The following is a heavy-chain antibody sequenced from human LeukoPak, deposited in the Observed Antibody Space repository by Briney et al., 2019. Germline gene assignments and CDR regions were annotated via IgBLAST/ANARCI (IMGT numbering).Heavy chain of an antibody. J-gene: IGHJ4*02. Sequence: SETLSLTCSVSGGSISSSSYYWGWTRQPPGEGLEWIGEVHLSGRTHYNPSLESRVTMSVDMSENHISLRLTSVPAADTAVYYCAREGGPYRPLDYSGQGTLVTVSS. CDR2: VHLSGRT. CDR1: GGSISSSSYY. CDR3: AREGGPYRPLDY. V-gene: IGHV4-39*07.